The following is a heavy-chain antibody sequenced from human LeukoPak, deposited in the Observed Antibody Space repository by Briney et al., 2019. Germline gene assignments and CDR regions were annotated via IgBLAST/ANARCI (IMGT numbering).Heavy chain of an antibody. CDR2: ISSSSSYI. CDR3: ARGARGLAARPFYFDY. Sequence: GGSLRLSCAASGFTFSSYSMNWVRQAPGKGLEWVSSISSSSSYIYYADSVKGQFTISRDNAKNSLYLQMNSLRAEDTAVYYCARGARGLAARPFYFDYWGQGTLVTVSS. V-gene: IGHV3-21*01. CDR1: GFTFSSYS. J-gene: IGHJ4*02. D-gene: IGHD6-6*01.